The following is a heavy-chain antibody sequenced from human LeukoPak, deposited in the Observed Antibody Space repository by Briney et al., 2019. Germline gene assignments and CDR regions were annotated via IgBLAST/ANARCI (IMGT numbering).Heavy chain of an antibody. CDR1: NDSISSGDYY. CDR3: ARARRAYTYLTPHPHTFDY. V-gene: IGHV4-30-4*01. CDR2: IYYSGST. J-gene: IGHJ4*02. Sequence: NPSETLSLTCTVSNDSISSGDYYWSWIRQPPGEGLEWIGYIYYSGSTYYNPSLKSRLTISVDTSQNEFSLKLSSVTAADTAVYYCARARRAYTYLTPHPHTFDYWGQGTLVTVSS. D-gene: IGHD5-18*01.